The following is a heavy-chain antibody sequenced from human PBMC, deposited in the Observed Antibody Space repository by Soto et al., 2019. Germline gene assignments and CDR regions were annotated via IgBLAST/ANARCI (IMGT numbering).Heavy chain of an antibody. V-gene: IGHV4-30-4*01. CDR2: IHYSGST. CDR1: GGSISSGDYY. Sequence: SETLSLTCTVSGGSISSGDYYWSWIRQPPGKGLEWIAYIHYSGSTYYNPSLKSRVTISVDTSKNQFSLKLSSVTAADTAVYYCARSRYSGSYFFDYWGQGILVTV. CDR3: ARSRYSGSYFFDY. J-gene: IGHJ4*02. D-gene: IGHD1-26*01.